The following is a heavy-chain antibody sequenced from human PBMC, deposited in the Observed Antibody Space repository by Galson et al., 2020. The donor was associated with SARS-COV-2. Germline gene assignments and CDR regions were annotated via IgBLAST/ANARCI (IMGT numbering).Heavy chain of an antibody. Sequence: GESLKISCVGSGFTFSNFAVSWFRQAPGKGLDWISGISGSGTGTYYAKSVEGRFSISRENSENTVFLEMNSLSGEDTGVYFCARARSGEHRVFDFWGKGTLVTVSS. CDR1: GFTFSNFA. V-gene: IGHV3-23*01. CDR3: ARARSGEHRVFDF. J-gene: IGHJ4*02. CDR2: ISGSGTGT. D-gene: IGHD3-3*01.